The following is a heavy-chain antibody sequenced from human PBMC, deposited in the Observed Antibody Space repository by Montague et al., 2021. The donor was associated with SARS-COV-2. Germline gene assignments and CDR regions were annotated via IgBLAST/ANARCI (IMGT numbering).Heavy chain of an antibody. CDR2: IYYSGST. V-gene: IGHV4-61*01. CDR3: ARGARQGYGFRLGSFDS. D-gene: IGHD3-10*01. J-gene: IGHJ4*02. Sequence: SETLSLTCTVPGGSVSSGSYYWSWIRQPPGKGLEWIGYIYYSGSTNYNPSLKSRVTMSVDTSKNQFSLKLSSVTAADTAVYYCARGARQGYGFRLGSFDSWGQGTLVTVSS. CDR1: GGSVSSGSYY.